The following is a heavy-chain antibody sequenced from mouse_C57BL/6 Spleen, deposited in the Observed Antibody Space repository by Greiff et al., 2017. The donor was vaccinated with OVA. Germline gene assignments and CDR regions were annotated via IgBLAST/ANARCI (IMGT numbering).Heavy chain of an antibody. Sequence: QVQLQQPGAELVRPRSSVKLSCKASGYTFTSYWMHWVKQRPIQGLEWIGNIDPSDSETHYNQKFKDKATLTVDKSSSTAYMQLSSLTSEDSAVDYCAREDGSSSGYFDVWGTGTTVTVSS. CDR3: AREDGSSSGYFDV. J-gene: IGHJ1*03. CDR1: GYTFTSYW. CDR2: IDPSDSET. V-gene: IGHV1-52*01. D-gene: IGHD1-1*01.